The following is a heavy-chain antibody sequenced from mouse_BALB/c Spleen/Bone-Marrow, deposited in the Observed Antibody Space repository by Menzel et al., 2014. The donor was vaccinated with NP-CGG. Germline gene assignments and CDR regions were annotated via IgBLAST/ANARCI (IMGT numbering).Heavy chain of an antibody. CDR3: ARDWYFDV. CDR2: MDPNTGRT. J-gene: IGHJ1*01. V-gene: IGHV1S81*02. CDR1: GYTFTSYW. Sequence: QVQLKESGAELVKPGASVELSCKASGYTFTSYWMHWVKQRPGQGLEWIGEMDPNTGRTDYNKKFKSQVSLTVDKSSSTAYMHLSSLTSEDSAVYYCARDWYFDVWGAGTTVTVSS.